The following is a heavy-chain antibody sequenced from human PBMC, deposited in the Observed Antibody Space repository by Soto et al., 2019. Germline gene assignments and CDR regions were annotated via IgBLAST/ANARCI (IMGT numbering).Heavy chain of an antibody. CDR1: GFTVSSNY. CDR2: IYSGGST. J-gene: IGHJ6*02. Sequence: EVQLVESGGGLVQPGGSLRLSCAASGFTVSSNYMSWVRQAPGKGLEWVSVIYSGGSTYYADSVKGRFTISRDNSQNTLYLQMNRLRAEDTAVYYCARDYRDCSSTSCPYGMDVWGQGTTVTVSS. D-gene: IGHD2-2*01. V-gene: IGHV3-66*01. CDR3: ARDYRDCSSTSCPYGMDV.